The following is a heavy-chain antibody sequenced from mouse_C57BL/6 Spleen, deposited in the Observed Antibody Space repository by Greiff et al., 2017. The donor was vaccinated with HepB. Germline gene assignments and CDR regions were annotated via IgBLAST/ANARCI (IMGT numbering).Heavy chain of an antibody. CDR3: ASEITTVVAVPFDV. CDR2: IYPGDGDT. J-gene: IGHJ1*03. V-gene: IGHV1-82*01. CDR1: GYAFSSSW. D-gene: IGHD1-1*01. Sequence: VQLQQSGPELVKPGASVKISCKASGYAFSSSWMNWVKQRPGKGLEWIGRIYPGDGDTNYNGKFKGKATLTADKSSSTAYMQLSSLTSEDSAVYFCASEITTVVAVPFDVWGTGTTVTVSS.